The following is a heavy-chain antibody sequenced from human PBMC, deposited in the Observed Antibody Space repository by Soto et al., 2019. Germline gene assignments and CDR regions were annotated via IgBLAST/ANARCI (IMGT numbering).Heavy chain of an antibody. J-gene: IGHJ4*02. V-gene: IGHV3-43*01. CDR3: ASSQGAY. CDR2: VSWDGDTT. CDR1: GFTFYDHN. Sequence: GALRLSCAASGFTFYDHNMHWIRQAPGKGLEWVSLVSWDGDTTYYADSVKGRFTISRDNSENSLYLQMSGLTTEDTALYYCASSQGAYRGQGTLVTVSS.